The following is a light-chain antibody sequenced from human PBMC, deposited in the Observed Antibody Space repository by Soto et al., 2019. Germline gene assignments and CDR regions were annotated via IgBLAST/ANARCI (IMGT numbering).Light chain of an antibody. J-gene: IGLJ2*01. CDR1: SSDVDGYNS. CDR2: EVS. V-gene: IGLV2-14*01. Sequence: QSALTQPASVSGSPGQSITISCSGTSSDVDGYNSVSWYQQHPGKAPKLMIYEVSNRPSGVSNRFSGSKSGNTASLTISGLQPEDETDYYCSSYTSNSTVVFGGGTQLTVL. CDR3: SSYTSNSTVV.